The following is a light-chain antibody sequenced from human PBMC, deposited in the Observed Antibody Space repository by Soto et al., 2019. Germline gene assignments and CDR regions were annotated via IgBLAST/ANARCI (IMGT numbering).Light chain of an antibody. Sequence: QSALTQPASVSGSPGQSIAISGTGTSSDVVTYKYVSWYQQHPGKAPKLMIYEVSIRPSGVSDRFSGSKSGNTASLTISGLRPEDEAYYYCCSYAGSTTRVVFGGGTKLTVL. CDR1: SSDVVTYKY. CDR2: EVS. CDR3: CSYAGSTTRVV. V-gene: IGLV2-14*01. J-gene: IGLJ2*01.